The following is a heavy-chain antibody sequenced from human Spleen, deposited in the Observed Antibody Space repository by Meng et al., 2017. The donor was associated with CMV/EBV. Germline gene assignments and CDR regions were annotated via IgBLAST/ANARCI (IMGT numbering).Heavy chain of an antibody. CDR1: GFTFTNHG. Sequence: GGSLRLSCAASGFTFTNHGMHWVRQAPGKGLEWVTFVRYDGTSELYIDSVKGRFTISRDNSQNRVYLQMNTLRPEDTATYYCAKCITSCQTRAFDMWGQGTMVTVSS. D-gene: IGHD3-10*01. V-gene: IGHV3-30*02. CDR3: AKCITSCQTRAFDM. CDR2: VRYDGTSE. J-gene: IGHJ3*02.